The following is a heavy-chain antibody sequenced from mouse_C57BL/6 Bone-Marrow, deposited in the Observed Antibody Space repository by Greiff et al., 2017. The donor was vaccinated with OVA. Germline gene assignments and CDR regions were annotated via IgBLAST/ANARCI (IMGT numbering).Heavy chain of an antibody. D-gene: IGHD1-1*01. CDR2: IYPGSGNT. Sequence: QVQLQQSGAELVRPGASVKLSCKASGYTFTDYYINWVKQRPGQGLEWIARIYPGSGNTYYNEKFKGKATLTAEKSSSTAYMQLSSLTSEDSAVYFCARGVGSFAYWGQGTLVTASA. CDR1: GYTFTDYY. CDR3: ARGVGSFAY. V-gene: IGHV1-76*01. J-gene: IGHJ3*01.